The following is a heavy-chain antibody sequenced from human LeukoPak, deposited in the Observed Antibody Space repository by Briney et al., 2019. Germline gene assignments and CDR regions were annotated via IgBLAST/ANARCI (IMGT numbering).Heavy chain of an antibody. CDR1: GFIFGDYS. V-gene: IGHV3-21*01. D-gene: IGHD3-10*01. CDR2: ISKGSGYK. Sequence: GGSLRLSCAASGFIFGDYSMNWVRQAPGKGLEWVSSISKGSGYKYYADPVRGRFTVSRDNARDSLYLQMNSLRAEDTAIYYCTKDRGTTGPYDYWGQGILVTVSS. J-gene: IGHJ4*02. CDR3: TKDRGTTGPYDY.